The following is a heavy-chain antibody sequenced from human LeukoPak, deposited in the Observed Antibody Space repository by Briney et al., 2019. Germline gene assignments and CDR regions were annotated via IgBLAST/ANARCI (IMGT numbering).Heavy chain of an antibody. D-gene: IGHD4-11*01. CDR3: ARFADTNYDAFDI. V-gene: IGHV4-38-2*02. Sequence: SETLSLTCTVSGYSITIGSYWGWIRQPPGKGLEWIANVYHRGTAYYNPSLKSRLTISVDTSKNHFSLRLSSLSAADTAIYYCARFADTNYDAFDIWGQGTLVTVSS. CDR1: GYSITIGSY. CDR2: VYHRGTA. J-gene: IGHJ3*02.